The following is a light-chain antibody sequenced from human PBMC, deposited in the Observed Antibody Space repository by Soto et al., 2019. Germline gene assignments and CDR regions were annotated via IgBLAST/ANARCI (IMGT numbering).Light chain of an antibody. CDR2: INYDGTH. J-gene: IGLJ3*02. CDR3: QSLGTGIQV. CDR1: SGYSTDA. V-gene: IGLV4-69*01. Sequence: QLVLTQSPSASASLGASVKLTCTLSSGYSTDAIAWHQQQSGKGPRFLMKINYDGTHSKGDGFYDRFSGSSSGAERHLTIYSLQSEDEADYYCQSLGTGIQVFGGGTKLTVL.